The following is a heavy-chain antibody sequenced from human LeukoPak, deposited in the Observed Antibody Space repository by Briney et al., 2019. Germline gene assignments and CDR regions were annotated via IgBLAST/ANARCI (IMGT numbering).Heavy chain of an antibody. V-gene: IGHV3-48*03. J-gene: IGHJ6*02. CDR1: GFTFSSYE. Sequence: PGGSLRLSCAASGFTFSSYEMNWVRQAPGKGLEWVSYISSSGSTIYYADSVKGRFTISRDNAKNSLYLQMNSLRAEDTAVYYCARDPLYGGYGYYYYYGMDVWGQGTTVTVSS. CDR3: ARDPLYGGYGYYYYYGMDV. D-gene: IGHD5-12*01. CDR2: ISSSGSTI.